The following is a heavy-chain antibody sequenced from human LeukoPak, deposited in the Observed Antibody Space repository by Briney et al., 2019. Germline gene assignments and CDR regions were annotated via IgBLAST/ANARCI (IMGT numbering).Heavy chain of an antibody. Sequence: ASVKVSCKASGYTFTSYAMHWVRQAPGQRLEWMGWINAGNGNTKYSQKFQGRVTITRDTSASTAYMELSSLRSEDTAVYYCAKDEVGSAIVVLADYEEGLHYWGQGTLLTVSS. CDR3: AKDEVGSAIVVLADYEEGLHY. CDR1: GYTFTSYA. V-gene: IGHV1-3*01. CDR2: INAGNGNT. D-gene: IGHD2-15*01. J-gene: IGHJ4*02.